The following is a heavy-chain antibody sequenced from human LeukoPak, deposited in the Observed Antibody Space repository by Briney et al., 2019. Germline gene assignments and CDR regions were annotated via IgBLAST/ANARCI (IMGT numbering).Heavy chain of an antibody. CDR1: GFTFSSYG. J-gene: IGHJ5*02. CDR3: AKDTYDSSGP. D-gene: IGHD3-22*01. CDR2: ISYDGSNK. V-gene: IGHV3-30*18. Sequence: AGGSLRLSCAASGFTFSSYGMHWVRQAPGKGLEWVAVISYDGSNKYYADSVKGRFTISRDNSKNTLYLQMNSLRAEDTAVYYCAKDTYDSSGPWGQGTLVTVSS.